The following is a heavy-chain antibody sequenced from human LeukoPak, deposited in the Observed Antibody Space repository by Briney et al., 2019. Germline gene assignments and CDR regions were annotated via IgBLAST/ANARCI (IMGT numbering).Heavy chain of an antibody. D-gene: IGHD2-21*02. J-gene: IGHJ6*02. CDR1: GGSISSGGYY. V-gene: IGHV4-31*03. CDR3: ARNIVVVTADSYYYYGMDV. CDR2: IYNSGHT. Sequence: PSGTLSLTCSVSGGSISSGGYYWSWIRQHPGKGLEWIGYIYNSGHTNYNPSLKSRVTMSIDTSKDQFSLRLSSVTAADTAVYYCARNIVVVTADSYYYYGMDVWGPGTTVTVSS.